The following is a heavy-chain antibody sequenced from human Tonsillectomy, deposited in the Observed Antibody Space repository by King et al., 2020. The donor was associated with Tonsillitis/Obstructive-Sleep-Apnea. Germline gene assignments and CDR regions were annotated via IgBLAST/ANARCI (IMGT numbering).Heavy chain of an antibody. CDR1: GYTFTSYD. V-gene: IGHV1-8*01. CDR3: ARGLGTCYGFWICYCTGYYYYYVDV. CDR2: MNPNSGNT. D-gene: IGHD3-3*01. J-gene: IGHJ6*03. Sequence: QLVQSGAEVKKPGASVKVSCKASGYTFTSYDINWVRQATGQGLEWMGWMNPNSGNTGYAQKFQGRVTMTRNTSISTAYMELSSLRSEDTAVYYCARGLGTCYGFWICYCTGYYYYYVDVWGKGTTVTVSS.